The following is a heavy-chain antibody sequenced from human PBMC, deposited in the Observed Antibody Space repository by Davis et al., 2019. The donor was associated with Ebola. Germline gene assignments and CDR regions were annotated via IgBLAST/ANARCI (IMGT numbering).Heavy chain of an antibody. CDR2: IYYSRST. Sequence: MPGGSLRLSCTVSGGSISSYYWSWIRQPPGKGLEWIGYIYYSRSTNYNPSLKSRVTISVDTSKNQFSLKLSSVTAADTAVYYCARGILARWGFDYWGQGTLVTVSS. J-gene: IGHJ4*02. D-gene: IGHD4-23*01. CDR1: GGSISSYY. V-gene: IGHV4-59*01. CDR3: ARGILARWGFDY.